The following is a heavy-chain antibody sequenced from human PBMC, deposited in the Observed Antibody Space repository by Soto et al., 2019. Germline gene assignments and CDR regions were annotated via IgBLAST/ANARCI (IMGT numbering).Heavy chain of an antibody. CDR1: GGTFSSYA. V-gene: IGHV1-69*13. CDR2: IIPIFGTA. Sequence: SVKVSCKASGGTFSSYAISWVRQAPGQGLEWMGGIIPIFGTASYAQKFQGRVTITADESTSTAYMELSSLRADDTAVYYCAKNGHWLDVQLDSWGQGTQVTVSS. CDR3: AKNGHWLDVQLDS. D-gene: IGHD6-19*01. J-gene: IGHJ4*02.